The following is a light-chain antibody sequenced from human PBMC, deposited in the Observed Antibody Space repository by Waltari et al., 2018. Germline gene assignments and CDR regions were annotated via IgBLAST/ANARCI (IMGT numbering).Light chain of an antibody. V-gene: IGLV1-40*01. J-gene: IGLJ3*02. CDR3: QSYGSDWV. Sequence: QSVLTQPPSVSGAPGQRVTISCTGSSSNIGAGFAVHWYQQLPGTAPKLLIYGNNNRPSGVPDRFSGSKAGTSACLAITGLQAEDEADYYCQSYGSDWVFGGGTKLTVL. CDR2: GNN. CDR1: SSNIGAGFA.